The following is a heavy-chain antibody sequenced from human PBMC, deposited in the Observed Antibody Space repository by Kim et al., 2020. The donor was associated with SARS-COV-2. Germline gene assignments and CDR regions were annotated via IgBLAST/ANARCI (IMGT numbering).Heavy chain of an antibody. D-gene: IGHD4-17*01. J-gene: IGHJ4*01. CDR2: IYYSGST. CDR3: ARDGTVTPLDC. V-gene: IGHV4-59*01. Sequence: SETLSLTCTVSGGSISSYYWSWIRQPPGKGLEWIGYIYYSGSTNYNPSLKSRVTISVDTSKNQFSLKLSSVTAADTAAYYCARDGTVTPLDCWGHGTLVT. CDR1: GGSISSYY.